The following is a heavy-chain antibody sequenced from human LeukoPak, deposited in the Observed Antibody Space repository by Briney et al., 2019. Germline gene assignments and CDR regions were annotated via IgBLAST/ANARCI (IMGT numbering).Heavy chain of an antibody. Sequence: GGSLRLSCAASGFTFSSYGMHWVRQAPGKGLEWVAVIWYDGSNKYYADPVKGRFTISRDNSKNTLYLQMNSLRAEDTAVYYCARDQEKETGTGAFDIWGQGTMVTVSS. CDR3: ARDQEKETGTGAFDI. D-gene: IGHD3-9*01. CDR1: GFTFSSYG. J-gene: IGHJ3*02. V-gene: IGHV3-33*01. CDR2: IWYDGSNK.